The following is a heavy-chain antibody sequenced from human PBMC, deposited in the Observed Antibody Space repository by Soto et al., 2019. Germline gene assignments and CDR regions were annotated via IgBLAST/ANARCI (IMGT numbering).Heavy chain of an antibody. D-gene: IGHD3-22*01. CDR2: IWYDGSNK. CDR3: AREKEYYYDSSGYPLYYYGMDV. J-gene: IGHJ6*02. V-gene: IGHV3-33*08. Sequence: QVQLVESGGGVVQPGRSLRLSCAASGFTFSSYAMHWVRQAPGKGLEWVAVIWYDGSNKYYADSVKGRFTISRDNSKNTLYLQMNSLRAEDTAVYYCAREKEYYYDSSGYPLYYYGMDVWGQGTTVTVSS. CDR1: GFTFSSYA.